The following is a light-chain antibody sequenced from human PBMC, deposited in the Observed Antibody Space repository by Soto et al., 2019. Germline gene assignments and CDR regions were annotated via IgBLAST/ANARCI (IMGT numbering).Light chain of an antibody. CDR1: NNDVGGYKG. CDR3: FSYTRGDTYV. J-gene: IGLJ1*01. CDR2: EVS. Sequence: QSVLTKAPSVAGFPGQSVTISCTGTNNDVGGYKGVSWYQQSPGTAPKLIIYEVSNRPSGVPGRFSGSKSGNTASLTISGLQAEDGADYYCFSYTRGDTYVFGPGTKVTVL. V-gene: IGLV2-18*02.